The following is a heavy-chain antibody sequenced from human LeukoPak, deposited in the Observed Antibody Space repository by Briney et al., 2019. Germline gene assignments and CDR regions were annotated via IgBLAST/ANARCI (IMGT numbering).Heavy chain of an antibody. D-gene: IGHD3-22*01. J-gene: IGHJ4*02. CDR2: IIPIFGTA. CDR1: GGTFSSYA. CDR3: TRDSGTNYYDSSGLDD. V-gene: IGHV1-69*05. Sequence: SVKVSCKASGGTFSSYAISWVRQAPGQGLEWMGGIIPIFGTANYAQKFQGRVTITTDESTSTAYMELSSLRSEDTAVYYCTRDSGTNYYDSSGLDDWGQGTLVTVSS.